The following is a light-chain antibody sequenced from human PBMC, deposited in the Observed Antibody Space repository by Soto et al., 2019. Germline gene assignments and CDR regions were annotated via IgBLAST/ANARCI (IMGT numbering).Light chain of an antibody. V-gene: IGLV2-11*01. CDR2: DVS. CDR3: CSYVGGYSYV. CDR1: SSAVGDYNS. Sequence: SALTQPRSVSGSPGQSVTVSCIGTSSAVGDYNSVSWYQQHPGRAPKLMIYDVSKRPSGVPDRFSGSKSGNTASLTISGLQAEDEADYYCCSYVGGYSYVFGIGTKV. J-gene: IGLJ1*01.